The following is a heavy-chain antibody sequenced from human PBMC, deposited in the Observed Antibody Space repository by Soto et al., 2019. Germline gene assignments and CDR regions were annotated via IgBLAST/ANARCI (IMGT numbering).Heavy chain of an antibody. D-gene: IGHD3-10*01. V-gene: IGHV3-48*02. J-gene: IGHJ5*02. Sequence: EVQLVESGGGLVQPGGSLRLSCAASGFTFSTYSMNWVRQAPGKGLEWVSYISSSSSTIYYADSVKGRFTISRDNAKNSLYLQMNSLRDEDTAVYYCAREIPSRGAGWFYPWGQGTLVTVSS. CDR3: AREIPSRGAGWFYP. CDR1: GFTFSTYS. CDR2: ISSSSSTI.